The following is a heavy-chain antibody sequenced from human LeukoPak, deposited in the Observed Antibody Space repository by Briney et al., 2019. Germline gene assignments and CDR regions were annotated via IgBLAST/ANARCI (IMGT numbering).Heavy chain of an antibody. CDR3: ARGPGIAVADNFDY. J-gene: IGHJ4*02. CDR2: IIPIFGTA. Sequence: SVKVSCKASGGTFSSYAISWVRLAPGQGLEWMGGIIPIFGTANYAQKFQGRVTITADKSTSTAYMELSSLRSEDTAVYYCARGPGIAVADNFDYWGQGTLVTVSS. D-gene: IGHD6-19*01. V-gene: IGHV1-69*06. CDR1: GGTFSSYA.